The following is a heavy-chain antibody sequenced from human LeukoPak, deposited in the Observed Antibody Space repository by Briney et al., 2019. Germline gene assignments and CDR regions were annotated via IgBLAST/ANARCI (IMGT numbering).Heavy chain of an antibody. Sequence: GGSLRLSCAASDFTLSPYWMTWVRQAPGRGLEWVANIDSDGGDKYYGDSVKGRFSISRDNAENSLFLQTNNLGVEDSAVYYCARGGSGSSKYWVFWGQGTLVTVSS. CDR3: ARGGSGSSKYWVF. CDR1: DFTLSPYW. D-gene: IGHD2-8*02. CDR2: IDSDGGDK. V-gene: IGHV3-7*01. J-gene: IGHJ4*02.